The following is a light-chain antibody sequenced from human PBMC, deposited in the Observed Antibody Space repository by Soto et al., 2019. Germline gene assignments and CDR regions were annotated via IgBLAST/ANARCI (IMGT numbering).Light chain of an antibody. J-gene: IGLJ3*02. CDR1: SSDVGEYKY. V-gene: IGLV2-8*01. CDR2: EVT. Sequence: QSALTQPASVSGSPGQSITISCTETSSDVGEYKYVSWYQQHPGTAPKLMIYEVTKRPSGVPSRFSGSKSGNTASLTVSGLQAEDEADYYCSSYAGSTNLGVFGGGTKLTVL. CDR3: SSYAGSTNLGV.